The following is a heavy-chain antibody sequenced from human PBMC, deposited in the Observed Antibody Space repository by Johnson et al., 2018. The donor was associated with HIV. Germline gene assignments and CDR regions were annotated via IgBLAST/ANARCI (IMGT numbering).Heavy chain of an antibody. J-gene: IGHJ3*02. CDR1: GFTFSSYA. V-gene: IGHV3-30*04. CDR3: ARDRSPYSRVSLGGI. D-gene: IGHD1-26*01. Sequence: QVQLVESGGGVVQPGRSLRLSCAASGFTFSSYAMHWVRQAPGKGLEWVAVIRYDGSNKYYADYVKGRFTVSRDNSKNTLSLQMDSLRPEDTAVYYCARDRSPYSRVSLGGIWGQGTMVTVSS. CDR2: IRYDGSNK.